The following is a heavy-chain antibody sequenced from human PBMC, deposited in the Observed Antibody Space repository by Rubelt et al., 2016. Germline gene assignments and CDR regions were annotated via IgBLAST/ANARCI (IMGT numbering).Heavy chain of an antibody. CDR1: GYTLTELS. CDR3: ARDPTTRFTSTGWFDP. CDR2: FDPEDGET. J-gene: IGHJ5*02. V-gene: IGHV1-24*01. Sequence: SGAEVKKPGASVKVSCKVSGYTLTELSMHRVRQAPGKGLEWMGGFDPEDGETIYAQKFQGRVTMTEDTSTDTAYMELSSLRSEDTAVYYCARDPTTRFTSTGWFDPWGQGTLVTVSS. D-gene: IGHD5-12*01.